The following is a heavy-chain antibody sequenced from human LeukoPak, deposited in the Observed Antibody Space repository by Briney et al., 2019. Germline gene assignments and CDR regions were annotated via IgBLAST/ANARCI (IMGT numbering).Heavy chain of an antibody. J-gene: IGHJ6*03. CDR1: GTSITSFY. CDR3: ARGAVAARFFYMDV. CDR2: IYISGST. Sequence: KPSETLSLTCSVSGTSITSFYWNWVRQPAGKGLEWIGRIYISGSTNSSPSLGSRATMAVDRSKKQVSLRLTSVTAADTAVYYCARGAVAARFFYMDVWGKGTTVTISS. D-gene: IGHD2-21*01. V-gene: IGHV4-4*07.